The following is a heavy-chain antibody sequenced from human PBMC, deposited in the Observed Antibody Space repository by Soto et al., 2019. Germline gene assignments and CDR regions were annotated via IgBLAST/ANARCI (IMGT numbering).Heavy chain of an antibody. CDR3: ARGKYYYYGMDV. J-gene: IGHJ6*02. Sequence: QVQLQQCGAGLLKPSETLSLTCAVYGGSFSGYYWSWIRQPPGKGLELIGESNHSGSTNYNPSRKSRVTISVDTSKNQFSLKLSSVTAADTAVYYCARGKYYYYGMDVWGQGTPVTVSS. CDR2: SNHSGST. V-gene: IGHV4-34*01. CDR1: GGSFSGYY.